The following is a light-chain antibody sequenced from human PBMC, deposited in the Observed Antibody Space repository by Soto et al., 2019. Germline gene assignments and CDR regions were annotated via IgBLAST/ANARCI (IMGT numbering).Light chain of an antibody. CDR3: ATWDDSLDVHV. CDR2: GNN. CDR1: SSNIGINT. J-gene: IGLJ1*01. V-gene: IGLV1-44*01. Sequence: QSVLTQPPSASGTPGQTITISCSGGSSNIGINTVSWYEHLPGTAPRLLIYGNNQRPSGVPDRFSGSKSGTSASLAISGLQSEDEAHHYCATWDDSLDVHVFGTGTKLTVL.